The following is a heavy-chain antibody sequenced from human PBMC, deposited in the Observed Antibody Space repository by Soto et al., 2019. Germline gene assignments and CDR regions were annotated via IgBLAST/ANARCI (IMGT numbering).Heavy chain of an antibody. Sequence: PSETLSLTCSVSGGSITSSDYYRGWIRQPPGKGLEWIGTIYYSGSTSHNPSLKSRVTLSVDTSKNQFSLKLSSVTAADTAVYYCARDRDSSGYYSGLDYWGQGILVTVSS. J-gene: IGHJ4*02. D-gene: IGHD3-22*01. CDR1: GGSITSSDYY. CDR3: ARDRDSSGYYSGLDY. V-gene: IGHV4-39*07. CDR2: IYYSGST.